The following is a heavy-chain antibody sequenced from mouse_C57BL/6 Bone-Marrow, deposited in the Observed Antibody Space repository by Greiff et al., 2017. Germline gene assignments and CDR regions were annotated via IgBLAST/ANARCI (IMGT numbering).Heavy chain of an antibody. CDR3: ARRGAAGYFDV. J-gene: IGHJ1*03. D-gene: IGHD6-1*01. Sequence: EVQLVESGGGLVKPGGSLKLSCAASGFTFSSYTMSWVRQTPEKRLEWVATISGGGGNTYYPDSVKGRFTISRDNAKNTLYLQMSILRSEDTALYYGARRGAAGYFDVWGTGNTVTVSS. CDR2: ISGGGGNT. V-gene: IGHV5-9*01. CDR1: GFTFSSYT.